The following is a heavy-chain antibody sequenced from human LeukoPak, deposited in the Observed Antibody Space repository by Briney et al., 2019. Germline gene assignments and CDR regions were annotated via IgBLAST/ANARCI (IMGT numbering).Heavy chain of an antibody. CDR1: GFTFSSYA. CDR3: ASSSWGHNWFDP. CDR2: ISGSGGST. J-gene: IGHJ5*02. V-gene: IGHV3-23*01. Sequence: GGSLRLSCAASGFTFSSYAMSWVRQAPGKGLGWVSAISGSGGSTYYADSVKGRFTISRDNSKNTLYLQMNSLRAEDTAVYYCASSSWGHNWFDPWGQGTLVTVSS. D-gene: IGHD6-13*01.